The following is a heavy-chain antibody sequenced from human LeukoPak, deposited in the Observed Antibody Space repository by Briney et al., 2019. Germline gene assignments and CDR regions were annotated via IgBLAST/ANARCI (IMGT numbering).Heavy chain of an antibody. D-gene: IGHD3-22*01. CDR1: GFTFSSYA. Sequence: GGSLRLSCAASGFTFSSYAMSWVRQALGKGLEWVSAISGSGGSTYYADSVKGRFTISRDNSKNTLYLQMNSLRAEDTAVYYCAKVYYYDSSGYYYDGPNDAFDIWGQGTMVTVSS. CDR2: ISGSGGST. CDR3: AKVYYYDSSGYYYDGPNDAFDI. J-gene: IGHJ3*02. V-gene: IGHV3-23*01.